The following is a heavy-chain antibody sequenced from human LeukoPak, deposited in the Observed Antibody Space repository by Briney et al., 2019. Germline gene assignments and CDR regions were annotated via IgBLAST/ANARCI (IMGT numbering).Heavy chain of an antibody. D-gene: IGHD5-18*01. Sequence: GGSLRLSCAASGFTFDDYAMHWVRQAPGKGLEWVSGISWNSGSIGYADSVKGRFTISRDNAKNSLYLQMNSLRAEDTAVYYCARGIVDTVMDAFDMWGQGTMVTVSS. CDR2: ISWNSGSI. V-gene: IGHV3-9*01. J-gene: IGHJ3*02. CDR3: ARGIVDTVMDAFDM. CDR1: GFTFDDYA.